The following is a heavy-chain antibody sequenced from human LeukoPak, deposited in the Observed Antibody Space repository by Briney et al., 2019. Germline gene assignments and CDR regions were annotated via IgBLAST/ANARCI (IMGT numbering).Heavy chain of an antibody. CDR2: IRYDGSNK. CDR1: GFTFSSYG. J-gene: IGHJ2*01. V-gene: IGHV3-30*02. Sequence: GGSLRLSCAASGFTFSSYGMHWVRQAPGKGLEWVAFIRYDGSNKYYADSVKGRFTISRDNSKNTLYLQMNSLRAGDTAVYYCARVQGLDFRWYFDLWGRGTLVTVSS. CDR3: ARVQGLDFRWYFDL.